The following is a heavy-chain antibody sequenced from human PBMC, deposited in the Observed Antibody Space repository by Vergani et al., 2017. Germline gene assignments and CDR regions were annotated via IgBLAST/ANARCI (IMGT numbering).Heavy chain of an antibody. Sequence: QVQLQESGPGLVKPSETLSLTCTVSGGSISSYYWSWIRQPPGKGLEWIGYIYTSGSTNYNPSLKSRVTISVDTSKNQFSLKLRSVTAAATAVYYCARHGYCSGGSCYPYYYYGMDVWGQGTTVTVSS. J-gene: IGHJ6*02. CDR3: ARHGYCSGGSCYPYYYYGMDV. V-gene: IGHV4-4*09. CDR2: IYTSGST. CDR1: GGSISSYY. D-gene: IGHD2-15*01.